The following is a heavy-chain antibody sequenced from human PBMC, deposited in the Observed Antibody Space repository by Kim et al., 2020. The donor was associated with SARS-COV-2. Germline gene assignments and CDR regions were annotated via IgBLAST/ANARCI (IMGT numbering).Heavy chain of an antibody. J-gene: IGHJ4*02. D-gene: IGHD3-22*01. Sequence: AASVKGRFTIAGDNSKNSRYLQMNSLRTEDTALYYCAKDIYYDSYTALGYWGQGTLVTVSS. V-gene: IGHV3-43*01. CDR3: AKDIYYDSYTALGY.